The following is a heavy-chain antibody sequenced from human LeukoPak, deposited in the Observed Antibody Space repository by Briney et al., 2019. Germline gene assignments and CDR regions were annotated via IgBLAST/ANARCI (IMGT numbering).Heavy chain of an antibody. CDR3: AKVCRPPGTYYDSSGYVDY. CDR1: GFTFSSYA. V-gene: IGHV3-23*01. Sequence: PGGSLRLSCAASGFTFSSYAMSWVRQPPGKGLEWVSAISGSGGSTYYADSVKGRFTISRDNTKNTLYLQMNSLRAEDTAVYYCAKVCRPPGTYYDSSGYVDYWGQGTLVTVSS. CDR2: ISGSGGST. J-gene: IGHJ4*02. D-gene: IGHD3-22*01.